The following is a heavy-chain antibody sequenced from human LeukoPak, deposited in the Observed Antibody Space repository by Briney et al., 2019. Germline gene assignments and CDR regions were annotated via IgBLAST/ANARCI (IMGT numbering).Heavy chain of an antibody. V-gene: IGHV1-18*01. CDR1: GYTFTSYG. D-gene: IGHD1-7*01. J-gene: IGHJ6*03. CDR2: ISAYNGNT. Sequence: ASVKVSCKASGYTFTSYGISWVRQAPGQGLEWMGWISAYNGNTNYAQKLQGRVTMTTDTSTSTAYMELRSPRSDDTAVYYCARGKYLLELHYMDVWGKGTTVTVSS. CDR3: ARGKYLLELHYMDV.